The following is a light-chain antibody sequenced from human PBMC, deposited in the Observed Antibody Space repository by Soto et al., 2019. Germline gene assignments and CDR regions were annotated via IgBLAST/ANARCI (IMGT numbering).Light chain of an antibody. J-gene: IGLJ2*01. CDR2: DVR. CDR1: SSDGGGYDY. Sequence: QSALTQPASVSGSPGQSITISCTGTSSDGGGYDYVAWYQHHPGKAPRLMIYDVRTRPSGVSNRFSGSKSGNTASLTISGLQAEDEADYYCSSYSTSSTPVVLGGGTKLTVL. V-gene: IGLV2-14*03. CDR3: SSYSTSSTPVV.